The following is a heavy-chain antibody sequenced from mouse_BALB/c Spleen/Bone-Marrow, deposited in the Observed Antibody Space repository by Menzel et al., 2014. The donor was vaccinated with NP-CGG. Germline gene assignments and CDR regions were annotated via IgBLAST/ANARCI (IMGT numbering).Heavy chain of an antibody. CDR1: GFTFSDYG. V-gene: IGHV5-15*02. J-gene: IGHJ1*01. Sequence: EVKLVESGGGLVQPGGSRKLSCAASGFTFSDYGMAWVRQAPGKGPEWVAFISTLAYSIYYADTVTGRFTISRENAKNTLYLEMSSLRSEDTAMYCCARDQVYYYGSSYGYFDVWGAGTTVTVSS. CDR2: ISTLAYSI. CDR3: ARDQVYYYGSSYGYFDV. D-gene: IGHD1-1*01.